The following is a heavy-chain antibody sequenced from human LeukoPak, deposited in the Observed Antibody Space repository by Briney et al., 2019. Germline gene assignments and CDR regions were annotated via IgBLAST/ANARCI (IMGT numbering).Heavy chain of an antibody. J-gene: IGHJ6*02. Sequence: SETLSLTCAVSGGSFSGYYWSWIRQSPGKGLEWIGEINRPGITKYNPSLKSRVTISVDTSKNQFSLKLSSVTAADTAVYYCARGVVATIHYYYYGMDVWGQGTTVAVSS. D-gene: IGHD5-12*01. CDR3: ARGVVATIHYYYYGMDV. CDR1: GGSFSGYY. V-gene: IGHV4-34*01. CDR2: INRPGIT.